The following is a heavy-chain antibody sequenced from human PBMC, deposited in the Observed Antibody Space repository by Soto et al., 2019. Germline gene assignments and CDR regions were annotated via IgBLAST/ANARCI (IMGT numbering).Heavy chain of an antibody. V-gene: IGHV3-7*01. CDR2: IHGDGGKI. J-gene: IGHJ4*02. Sequence: PWWSLRLSCSASVFMFSAYWMSWFRQAPGKGLEWVANIHGDGGKIYYVDSVKGRFTISRDNAERSLYLQMNSLRAEDTAVYHCARDFYGGYTYGPGDYWGQGALVTVSS. CDR3: ARDFYGGYTYGPGDY. D-gene: IGHD5-18*01. CDR1: VFMFSAYW.